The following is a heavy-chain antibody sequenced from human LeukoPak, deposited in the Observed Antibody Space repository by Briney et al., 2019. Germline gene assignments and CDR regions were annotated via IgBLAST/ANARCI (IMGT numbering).Heavy chain of an antibody. CDR1: GGSISSSNW. J-gene: IGHJ6*03. CDR3: ARAPDIVVVVAATRGHYYYYMDV. D-gene: IGHD2-15*01. V-gene: IGHV4-4*02. Sequence: SETLSLTCAVSGGSISSSNWWSWVRQPPGKGLEWIGEIYHSGSTNYNPSLKSRVTISVDTSKNQFSLKLSSVTAADTAVYYCARAPDIVVVVAATRGHYYYYMDVWGKGTTVTVSS. CDR2: IYHSGST.